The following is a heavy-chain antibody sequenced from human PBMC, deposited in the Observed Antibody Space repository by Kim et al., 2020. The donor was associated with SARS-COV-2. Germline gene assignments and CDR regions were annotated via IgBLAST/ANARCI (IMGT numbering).Heavy chain of an antibody. D-gene: IGHD6-13*01. CDR3: AKDLAAAGGTAYYYGLDV. Sequence: GGSLRLSCAASVFTFSTYAMNWVRQAPGKGLEWVSTISGRDGSTYYADSVKGRFTISRDNSKNTLFLQMNSLRPEDTAIFYCAKDLAAAGGTAYYYGLDVWGQGTSVTVSS. V-gene: IGHV3-23*01. J-gene: IGHJ6*02. CDR1: VFTFSTYA. CDR2: ISGRDGST.